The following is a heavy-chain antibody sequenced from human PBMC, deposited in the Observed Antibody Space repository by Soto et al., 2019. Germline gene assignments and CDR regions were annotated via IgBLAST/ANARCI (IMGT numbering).Heavy chain of an antibody. CDR1: GFIFNSYG. J-gene: IGHJ4*02. CDR3: ARGVRGVATTAIGFELDY. V-gene: IGHV3-30*03. D-gene: IGHD5-12*01. Sequence: QVQLVESGGGVVQPGRSLRLSCAASGFIFNSYGMHWIRQAPGKGLEWVVVISYDGSNIFYADSVYGRFTISRENSHNTLYVQMNSLRGDDTAVYYCARGVRGVATTAIGFELDYWGQGTLVTTSS. CDR2: ISYDGSNI.